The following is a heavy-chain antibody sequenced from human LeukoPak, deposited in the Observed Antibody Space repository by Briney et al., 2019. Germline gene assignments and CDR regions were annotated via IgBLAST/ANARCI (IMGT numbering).Heavy chain of an antibody. Sequence: ASVKVSCTASGGTFSSYAISWVRQAPGQGLEWMGGIIPIFGTANYAQKFQGRVTITADESTSTAYMELSSLRSEDTAVYYCARAAESLGVEMATMGFDYWGQGTLVTVSS. D-gene: IGHD5-24*01. J-gene: IGHJ4*01. CDR3: ARAAESLGVEMATMGFDY. V-gene: IGHV1-69*13. CDR1: GGTFSSYA. CDR2: IIPIFGTA.